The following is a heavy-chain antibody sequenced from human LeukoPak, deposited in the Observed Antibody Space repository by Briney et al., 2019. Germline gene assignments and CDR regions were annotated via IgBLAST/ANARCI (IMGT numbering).Heavy chain of an antibody. D-gene: IGHD2-15*01. CDR2: ISGSGGST. J-gene: IGHJ4*02. Sequence: PGGSLRLSCAASGFTFSSYAMSWVRQAPGKGLEWVSAISGSGGSTYYADSVKGRFTISRDNSKNTLYLQMNSLRAEDTAVYYCAKVPDGYCSGGSCYSEVGYWGQGTLVTVSS. CDR3: AKVPDGYCSGGSCYSEVGY. V-gene: IGHV3-23*01. CDR1: GFTFSSYA.